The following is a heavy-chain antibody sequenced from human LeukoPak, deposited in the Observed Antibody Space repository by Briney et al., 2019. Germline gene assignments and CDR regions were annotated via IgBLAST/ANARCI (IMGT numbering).Heavy chain of an antibody. J-gene: IGHJ6*01. Sequence: ASVKASSKASGYTFSSYYTDWVRQAPGQGLEWMGIINPSGGSTSYAQKFQGRVTMTRDTSTSTVYMELSSLRSEDTAVYYCARDTMGPTGYYYYGMEVWGQGNTGTVSS. CDR1: GYTFSSYY. D-gene: IGHD3-10*01. V-gene: IGHV1-46*01. CDR2: INPSGGST. CDR3: ARDTMGPTGYYYYGMEV.